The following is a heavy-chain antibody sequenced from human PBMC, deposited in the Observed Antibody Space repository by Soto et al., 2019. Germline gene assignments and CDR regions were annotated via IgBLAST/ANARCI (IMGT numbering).Heavy chain of an antibody. CDR3: ARLLGTSAWTGGNWFDP. Sequence: SETLSLTCVVSGYSINRGYYWGWIRQPPGKGLEWIGTIYHSGATYYNPSLQSRVTISVDTSKNQFSLKLTSVTAADTAVYYCARLLGTSAWTGGNWFDPWGQGTLVTVSS. V-gene: IGHV4-38-2*01. D-gene: IGHD6-19*01. CDR1: GYSINRGYY. J-gene: IGHJ5*02. CDR2: IYHSGAT.